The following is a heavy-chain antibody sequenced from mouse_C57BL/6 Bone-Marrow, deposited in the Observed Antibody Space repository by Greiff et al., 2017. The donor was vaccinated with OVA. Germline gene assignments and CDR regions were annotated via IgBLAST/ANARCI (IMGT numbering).Heavy chain of an antibody. J-gene: IGHJ2*01. CDR3: ANLYFDY. Sequence: QVQLQQPGAELVRPGSSVKLSCKASGYTFTSYWMHWVKQRPIQGLEWIGNIDPSDSGTHYNQKFKDKATLTVDKSSSTAYMQLSSLTSEDSAVYYCANLYFDYWGQGTTLTVSS. V-gene: IGHV1-52*01. CDR1: GYTFTSYW. CDR2: IDPSDSGT.